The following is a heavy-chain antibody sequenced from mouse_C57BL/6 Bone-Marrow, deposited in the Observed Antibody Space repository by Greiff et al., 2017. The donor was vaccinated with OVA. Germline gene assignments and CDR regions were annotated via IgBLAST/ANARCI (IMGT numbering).Heavy chain of an antibody. CDR3: TREGNYVDYFDY. Sequence: EVQLQQSGTVLARPGASVKMSCKTSGYTFTSYWMHWVKQRPGQGLEWIGAIYPGNSDTSYNQKFKGKATLTAVTSASTAYMELSSLTNEDSAVYYCTREGNYVDYFDYWGQGTTLTVSS. J-gene: IGHJ2*01. CDR2: IYPGNSDT. CDR1: GYTFTSYW. V-gene: IGHV1-5*01. D-gene: IGHD2-1*01.